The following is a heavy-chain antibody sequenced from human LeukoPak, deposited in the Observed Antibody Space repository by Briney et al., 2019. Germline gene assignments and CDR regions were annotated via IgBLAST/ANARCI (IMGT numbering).Heavy chain of an antibody. J-gene: IGHJ4*02. CDR2: ISSSGSTI. CDR3: ARGAGGSGSYYNDY. V-gene: IGHV3-48*03. CDR1: GFTFSSYE. Sequence: GGSLRLSCAASGFTFSSYEMNWVRQAPGKGLEWVSYISSSGSTIYYADSVKGRFTISRDNAKNSLYLQMNSLRAEDTAVYYCARGAGGSGSYYNDYWGQGTLVTVSS. D-gene: IGHD3-10*01.